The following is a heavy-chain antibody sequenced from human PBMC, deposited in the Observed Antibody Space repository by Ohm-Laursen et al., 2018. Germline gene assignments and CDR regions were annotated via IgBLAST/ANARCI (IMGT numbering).Heavy chain of an antibody. V-gene: IGHV1-2*02. J-gene: IGHJ3*02. D-gene: IGHD1-26*01. Sequence: SVKVSCKASGYTFTGYYMHWVRQAPGQGLEWMGWINPNSGGTNYAQKFQGRVTMTRDTSISTAYMELSRLRSDDTAVYYCARDVGATPHDAFDIWGQGTMVTVSS. CDR3: ARDVGATPHDAFDI. CDR1: GYTFTGYY. CDR2: INPNSGGT.